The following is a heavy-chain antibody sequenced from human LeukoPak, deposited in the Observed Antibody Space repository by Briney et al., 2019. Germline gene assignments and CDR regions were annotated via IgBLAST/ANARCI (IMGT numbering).Heavy chain of an antibody. V-gene: IGHV3-23*01. Sequence: SGGSLRLSCAASGFTFSSYAMSWVRQAPGKGLEWVSAISGSGGSTYYADSVKGRFTISRDNSKNTLYLQMNSLRAEDTAVYYCAKDPYRSPLSWYFVYWGQGTLVTVSS. J-gene: IGHJ4*02. D-gene: IGHD4-11*01. CDR3: AKDPYRSPLSWYFVY. CDR1: GFTFSSYA. CDR2: ISGSGGST.